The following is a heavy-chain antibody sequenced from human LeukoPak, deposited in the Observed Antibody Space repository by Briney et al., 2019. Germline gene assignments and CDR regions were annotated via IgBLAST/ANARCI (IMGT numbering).Heavy chain of an antibody. J-gene: IGHJ3*02. CDR2: ISAGGDGT. D-gene: IGHD1-1*01. V-gene: IGHV3-23*01. CDR3: AKSLLTTATGTGRAFDI. CDR1: GFSFSRYP. Sequence: PGGSLRLSCAASGFSFSRYPMGWVRQAPGKGLEWVSGISAGGDGTYHADPVKGRFTIFRDNSKNTLYLQMNSLRAEDTAEYYCAKSLLTTATGTGRAFDIWGQGTMVTVSS.